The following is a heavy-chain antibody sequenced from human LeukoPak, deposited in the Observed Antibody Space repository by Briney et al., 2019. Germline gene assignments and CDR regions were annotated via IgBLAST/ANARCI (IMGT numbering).Heavy chain of an antibody. Sequence: SQTLSLTCTVSGGSISSGGYYWSWIRQPPGKGLEWIGYIYHSGSTYYNPSLKSRVTISVDRSKNQFSLKLNSVTAADTAVYYCASLSTSSGLFDYWGPGTLVTVSS. CDR1: GGSISSGGYY. V-gene: IGHV4-30-2*01. J-gene: IGHJ4*02. CDR3: ASLSTSSGLFDY. D-gene: IGHD3-22*01. CDR2: IYHSGST.